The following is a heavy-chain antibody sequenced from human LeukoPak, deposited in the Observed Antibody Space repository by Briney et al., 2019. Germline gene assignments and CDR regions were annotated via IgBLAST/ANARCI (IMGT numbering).Heavy chain of an antibody. CDR2: ISYDGSNK. CDR1: GFTFSSYW. J-gene: IGHJ6*02. V-gene: IGHV3-30*03. D-gene: IGHD3-22*01. CDR3: APMIVVVPRGGYYGMDV. Sequence: PGGSLRLSCAASGFTFSSYWMNWVRQAPGKGLEWVAVISYDGSNKYYADSVKGRFTISRDNSKNTLYLQMNSLRAEDTAVYYCAPMIVVVPRGGYYGMDVWGQGTTVTVSS.